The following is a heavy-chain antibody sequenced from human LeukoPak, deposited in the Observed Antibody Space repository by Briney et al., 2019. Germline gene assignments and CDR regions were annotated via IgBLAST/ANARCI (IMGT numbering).Heavy chain of an antibody. CDR3: ARGEGSSSWTAEAFDY. CDR1: GGSISSSSYY. V-gene: IGHV4-39*07. D-gene: IGHD6-13*01. J-gene: IGHJ4*02. CDR2: IYYSGST. Sequence: SETLSLTCTVSGGSISSSSYYWGWIRQPPGKGLEWIGSIYYSGSTYYNPSLKSRVTISVDTSKNQFSLKLSSVTAADTAVYYCARGEGSSSWTAEAFDYWGQGTLVTVSS.